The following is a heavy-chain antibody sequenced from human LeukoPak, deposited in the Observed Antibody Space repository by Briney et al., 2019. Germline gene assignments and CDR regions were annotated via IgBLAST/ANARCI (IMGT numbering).Heavy chain of an antibody. Sequence: GASVKVSCKASGYTFTSYAMNWVRQAPGQGLEWMGGIIPIFGTANYAQKFQGRVTITADKSTSTAYMELSSLRSEDTAVYYCARRGGYSYGTFYYMDVWGKGTTVTVSS. CDR1: GYTFTSYA. V-gene: IGHV1-69*06. CDR3: ARRGGYSYGTFYYMDV. J-gene: IGHJ6*03. D-gene: IGHD5-18*01. CDR2: IIPIFGTA.